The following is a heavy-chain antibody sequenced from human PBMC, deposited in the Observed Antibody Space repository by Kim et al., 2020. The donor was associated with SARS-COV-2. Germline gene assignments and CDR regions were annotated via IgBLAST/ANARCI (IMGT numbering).Heavy chain of an antibody. V-gene: IGHV3-13*01. CDR1: GFTFSSYD. J-gene: IGHJ4*02. Sequence: GGSLRLSCAASGFTFSSYDMHWVRQATGKGLEWVSVIGTAGDTYYPGSVKGRITTFSENAKNSLYLQMNSLRAGDTAVYYCAREHYDSSGYRSFFDYWGQGTRVTVSS. CDR2: IGTAGDT. CDR3: AREHYDSSGYRSFFDY. D-gene: IGHD3-22*01.